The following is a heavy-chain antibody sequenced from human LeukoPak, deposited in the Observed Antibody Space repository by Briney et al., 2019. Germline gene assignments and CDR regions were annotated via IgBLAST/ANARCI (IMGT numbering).Heavy chain of an antibody. V-gene: IGHV3-30*02. D-gene: IGHD3-16*02. CDR3: AKDPPYYDYVWGSYHLAPFDP. Sequence: GRSLRLSCAASGFTFSSYAMHWVRQAPGKGLEWVAFIRYDGSNKYYADSVKGRFTISRDNSKNTLYLQMNSLRAEDTAVYYCAKDPPYYDYVWGSYHLAPFDPWGQGTLVTVSS. CDR2: IRYDGSNK. CDR1: GFTFSSYA. J-gene: IGHJ5*02.